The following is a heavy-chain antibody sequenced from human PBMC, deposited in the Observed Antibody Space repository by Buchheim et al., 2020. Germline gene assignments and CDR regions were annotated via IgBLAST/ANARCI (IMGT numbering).Heavy chain of an antibody. CDR1: GFTFSGYS. Sequence: EVQLVESGGGLVKPGGSLRLSCAASGFTFSGYSMNWVRQAPGKGLEWVSSISSSGTDIYYAESVKGRFTISRDNARTSLYLQMNSLRVEDTAVYYCASEWEGRYSSGWSDYWGQGTL. J-gene: IGHJ4*02. D-gene: IGHD6-19*01. V-gene: IGHV3-21*06. CDR3: ASEWEGRYSSGWSDY. CDR2: ISSSGTDI.